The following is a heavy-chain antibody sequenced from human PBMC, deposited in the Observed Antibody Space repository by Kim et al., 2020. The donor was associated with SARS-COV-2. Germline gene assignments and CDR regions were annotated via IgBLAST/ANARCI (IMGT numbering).Heavy chain of an antibody. CDR2: IIPIFGTA. Sequence: SVKVSCKASGGTFSSYAISWVRQAPGQGLEWMGGIIPIFGTANYAQKFQGRVTITADESTSTAYMELSSLRSEDTAVYYCAREDDGKGTTQHSYYYYYYGMDVWGQGTTVTVSS. D-gene: IGHD1-1*01. V-gene: IGHV1-69*13. CDR1: GGTFSSYA. J-gene: IGHJ6*02. CDR3: AREDDGKGTTQHSYYYYYYGMDV.